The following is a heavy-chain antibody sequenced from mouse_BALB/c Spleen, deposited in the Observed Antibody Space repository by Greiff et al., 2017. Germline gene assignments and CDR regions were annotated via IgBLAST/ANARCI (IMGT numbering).Heavy chain of an antibody. J-gene: IGHJ1*01. D-gene: IGHD6-1*01. CDR3: ASATKRWYLDF. V-gene: IGHV1S81*02. Sequence: QVQLQQPGAELVQPGASVTLSCKASGYTFTSYGMHWVKQRPGQGLEWIGEINPSNGRTNYDEKFTSKATLTVDKSSSTAYMQLSRLTSEDYAVYYCASATKRWYLDFWGAGTTVTVSS. CDR2: INPSNGRT. CDR1: GYTFTSYG.